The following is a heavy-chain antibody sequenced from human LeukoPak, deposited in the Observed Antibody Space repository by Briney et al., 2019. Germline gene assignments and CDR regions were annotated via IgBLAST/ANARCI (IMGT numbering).Heavy chain of an antibody. CDR1: GFTFSGCG. D-gene: IGHD5-18*01. CDR3: AKDPYSYGSYFDY. V-gene: IGHV3-30*02. CDR2: IWYDGRDK. Sequence: GGSLRLSCAASGFTFSGCGMHWVRQAPGKGLEWVAFIWYDGRDKYYADSVKGQFTISRYNSKNTLYLQMNSLRAEDTAVYYCAKDPYSYGSYFDYWGQGTLVTVSS. J-gene: IGHJ4*02.